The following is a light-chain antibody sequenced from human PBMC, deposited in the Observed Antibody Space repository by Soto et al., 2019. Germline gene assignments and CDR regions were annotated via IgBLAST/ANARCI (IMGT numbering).Light chain of an antibody. CDR3: QSYDSSLSGWV. Sequence: QPVLTQPPSVSGAPGQRVTISCTGSSSNIGAGYDVHWYQQLPGTAPKLLISGNSDRPSGVPDRFSGSKSGTSASLAITGLQAEDDADYYCQSYDSSLSGWVFGGGPKLTVL. J-gene: IGLJ3*02. V-gene: IGLV1-40*01. CDR2: GNS. CDR1: SSNIGAGYD.